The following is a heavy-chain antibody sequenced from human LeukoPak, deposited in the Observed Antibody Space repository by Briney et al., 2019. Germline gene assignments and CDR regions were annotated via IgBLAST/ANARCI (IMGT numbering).Heavy chain of an antibody. CDR1: GDSVTSISSYY. CDR3: ARVLPYSSGWGVDY. D-gene: IGHD6-19*01. V-gene: IGHV4-61*01. CDR2: IYYSGTT. J-gene: IGHJ4*02. Sequence: SETLSLTCTVSGDSVTSISSYYWNWVRQPPGKGLEWIGLIYYSGTTNYNPSLRSRVTISLDTSKNQFSLNLSSVTAADTAVYYCARVLPYSSGWGVDYWGQGTLVTVSS.